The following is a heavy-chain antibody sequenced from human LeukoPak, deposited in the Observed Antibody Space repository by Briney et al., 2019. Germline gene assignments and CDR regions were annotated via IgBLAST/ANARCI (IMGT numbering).Heavy chain of an antibody. J-gene: IGHJ4*02. CDR1: GFTFSGYA. CDR3: ARDYSPLPDYYFDY. CDR2: ISYDGSNK. D-gene: IGHD6-13*01. V-gene: IGHV3-30-3*01. Sequence: GGPRSLSLPAFGFTFSGYAMHGVRRAPGKGREWVAVISYDGSNKYYADSVKGRFTISRDNSKNTLYLQMNSLRAEDTAVYYCARDYSPLPDYYFDYWGQGTLVTVSS.